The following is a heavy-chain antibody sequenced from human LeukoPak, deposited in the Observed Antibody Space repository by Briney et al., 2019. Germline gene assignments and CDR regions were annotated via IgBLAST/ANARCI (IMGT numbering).Heavy chain of an antibody. CDR3: AKTGAYNDFWSGTNGMDV. D-gene: IGHD3-3*01. CDR2: IFAGVGT. Sequence: GGSLRLSCAASGFTVSNNYMTWVRQAPGKGLEWASIIFAGVGTYYADSVKGRFTISRDNSKNTLYLQMNSLRVEDTAVCYCAKTGAYNDFWSGTNGMDVWARGTTVTVSS. V-gene: IGHV3-53*01. J-gene: IGHJ6*02. CDR1: GFTVSNNY.